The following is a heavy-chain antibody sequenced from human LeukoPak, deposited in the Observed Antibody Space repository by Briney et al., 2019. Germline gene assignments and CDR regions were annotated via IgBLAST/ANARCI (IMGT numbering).Heavy chain of an antibody. CDR3: ARLGSYFDY. Sequence: PSETLSLTCTVSGDSLTSYYWSWLRQPPGKGLQWIGYIYYSGTVNYNPSLKSRVTISVDTSKNQFSLNLSSVTAADTAVYYCARLGSYFDYWGQGTLVTVSS. CDR1: GDSLTSYY. V-gene: IGHV4-59*08. J-gene: IGHJ4*02. CDR2: IYYSGTV.